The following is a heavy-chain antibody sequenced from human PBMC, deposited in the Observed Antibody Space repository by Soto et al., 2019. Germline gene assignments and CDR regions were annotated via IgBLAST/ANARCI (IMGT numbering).Heavy chain of an antibody. CDR1: GFTFSSYG. CDR2: IWYDGSNK. Sequence: GGSLRLSCAASGFTFSSYGMHWVRQAPGKGLEWVAVIWYDGSNKYYADSVKGRFTISRDNSKNTLYLQMNSLRAEDTAVYYCARSRPDRKAATARYYFDYWGQGTLVTVSS. J-gene: IGHJ4*02. V-gene: IGHV3-33*01. CDR3: ARSRPDRKAATARYYFDY. D-gene: IGHD2-15*01.